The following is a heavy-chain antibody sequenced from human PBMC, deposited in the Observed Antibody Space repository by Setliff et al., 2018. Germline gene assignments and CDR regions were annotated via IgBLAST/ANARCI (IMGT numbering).Heavy chain of an antibody. CDR2: INHSGST. J-gene: IGHJ6*03. Sequence: SETLSLTCAVYGGSFSGYYWSWIRQPPGKGLEWTGEINHSGSTNYNPSLKSRVTISVDTSKNQFSLKLSSVTAADTAVYYCARGFYYYYYYYMDVWGKGTTVTVSS. CDR3: ARGFYYYYYYYMDV. CDR1: GGSFSGYY. V-gene: IGHV4-34*01.